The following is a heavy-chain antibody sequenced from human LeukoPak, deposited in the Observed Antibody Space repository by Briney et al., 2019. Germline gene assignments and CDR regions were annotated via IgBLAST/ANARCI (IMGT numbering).Heavy chain of an antibody. D-gene: IGHD1-26*01. CDR3: ARVMDGSYFVDY. V-gene: IGHV1-18*01. CDR1: GYTFTSYG. Sequence: ASVKVSCKASGYTFTSYGISWVRQAPGQGLEWMGWISAYSGDTNYAQKLQGRVTMTTDTSTSTAYMELRNLRSDGTAVYYCARVMDGSYFVDYWGQGTLVTASS. CDR2: ISAYSGDT. J-gene: IGHJ4*02.